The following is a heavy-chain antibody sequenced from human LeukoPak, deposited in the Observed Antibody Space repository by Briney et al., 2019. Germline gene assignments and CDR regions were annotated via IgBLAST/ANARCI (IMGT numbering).Heavy chain of an antibody. V-gene: IGHV3-7*03. CDR1: GFAFSDYW. CDR3: VRAPYYSGIEHYFDH. D-gene: IGHD3-22*01. Sequence: GGSLRLSCAASGFAFSDYWMTWVRQAPGKGLEWVANIKQDGSEKYLVDSVKGRFTISRDNAKGSLYLQMNSMRAEDTAVYYCVRAPYYSGIEHYFDHWGQGIPVTVSS. J-gene: IGHJ4*02. CDR2: IKQDGSEK.